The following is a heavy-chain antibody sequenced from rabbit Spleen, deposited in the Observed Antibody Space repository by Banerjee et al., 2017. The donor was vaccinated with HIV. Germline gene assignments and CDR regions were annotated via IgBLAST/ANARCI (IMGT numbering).Heavy chain of an antibody. CDR2: INTYTGKP. V-gene: IGHV1S45*01. CDR1: GFSFSDRDV. J-gene: IGHJ4*01. D-gene: IGHD3-1*01. Sequence: QEQLVESGGGLVKPEGSLKLSCTASGFSFSDRDVMCWVRQAPGKGLQWIACINTYTGKPVYATWAKGRFTISRTSSTTVTLQMTSLTAADTATYFCARDLASVVGWNFGLWGQGTLVTVS. CDR3: ARDLASVVGWNFGL.